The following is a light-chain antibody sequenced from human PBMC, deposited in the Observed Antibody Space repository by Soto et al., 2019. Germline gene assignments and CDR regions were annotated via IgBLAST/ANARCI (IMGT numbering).Light chain of an antibody. CDR1: SSDVGGYNY. J-gene: IGLJ1*01. V-gene: IGLV2-8*01. CDR2: EVS. Sequence: QSALTQPPSASGSPGQSVTISCTATSSDVGGYNYVSWYQQHPGKAPKLMIYEVSKRPSGVPDRFSGSKSGNTASLTISGLQAEDEVDYYCCSYAGGYIFVFGTGTKAPS. CDR3: CSYAGGYIFV.